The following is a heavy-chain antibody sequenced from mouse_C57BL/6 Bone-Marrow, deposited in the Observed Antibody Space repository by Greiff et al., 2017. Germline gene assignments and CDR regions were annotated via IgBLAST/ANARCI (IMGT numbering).Heavy chain of an antibody. D-gene: IGHD1-1*01. CDR1: GFNIKNTY. J-gene: IGHJ4*01. Sequence: VQLQQSVAELVRPGASVKLSCTASGFNIKNTYMPWVKQRPEQGLEWIGRIDPANGNTKYAPKFQGKATITADTSSNTAYLQLSSLTSEDTAIYYCAIYGLSAMDYWGQGTSGTVSS. CDR2: IDPANGNT. V-gene: IGHV14-3*01. CDR3: AIYGLSAMDY.